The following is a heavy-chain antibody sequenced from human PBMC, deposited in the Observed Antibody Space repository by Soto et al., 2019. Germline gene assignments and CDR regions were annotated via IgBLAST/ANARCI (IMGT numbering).Heavy chain of an antibody. Sequence: QAGGSLRLSCAASGFTFSSYGMHWVRQAPGKGLEWVAVISYDGSNKYYADSVKGRFTISRDNSKNTLYLQMNSLRAEDTAVYYCAKDAPLWCSSTSCSQFDYWGQGTLVTVSS. J-gene: IGHJ4*02. CDR1: GFTFSSYG. CDR3: AKDAPLWCSSTSCSQFDY. V-gene: IGHV3-30*18. CDR2: ISYDGSNK. D-gene: IGHD2-2*01.